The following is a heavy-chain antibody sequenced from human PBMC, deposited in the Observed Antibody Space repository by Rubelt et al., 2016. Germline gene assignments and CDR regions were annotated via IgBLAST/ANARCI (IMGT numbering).Heavy chain of an antibody. Sequence: EVQLVESGGGLAQPGGSLRLSCAVSGFTLSSHSMNWVRQAPGKGLEWVSAIGSTGDTNYLGSVKGRFTISRENAKNSLYLQMNSLRAGDTAVYYCARATVGMDVWGQGTTVIVSS. CDR2: IGSTGDT. CDR3: ARATVGMDV. CDR1: GFTLSSHS. V-gene: IGHV3-13*01. D-gene: IGHD4-17*01. J-gene: IGHJ6*02.